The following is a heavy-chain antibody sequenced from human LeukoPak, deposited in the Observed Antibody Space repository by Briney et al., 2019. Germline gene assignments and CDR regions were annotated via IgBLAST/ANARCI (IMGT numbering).Heavy chain of an antibody. D-gene: IGHD1-26*01. CDR1: GFTFSSYA. J-gene: IGHJ4*02. CDR2: IYYSGST. V-gene: IGHV4-39*01. CDR3: ARHLRGAPDY. Sequence: GSLRLSCAASGFTFSSYAMSWVRQPPGKGLEWIGSIYYSGSTYYNPSLKSRVTISVDTSKNQFSLKLSSVTAADTAVYYCARHLRGAPDYWGQGTLVTVSS.